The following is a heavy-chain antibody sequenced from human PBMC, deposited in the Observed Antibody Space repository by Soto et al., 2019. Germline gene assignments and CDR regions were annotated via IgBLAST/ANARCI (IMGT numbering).Heavy chain of an antibody. CDR1: GSTFSSSW. Sequence: GGSLRLSCGASGSTFSSSWMTWVCRAPGKGLEWVANINLDGSERNYVDSVKGRFTISRDNAKNLLYLQMNSLRAEDTAVYYCARDRAYNCFDYWGQGTLVTVSS. D-gene: IGHD5-18*01. CDR3: ARDRAYNCFDY. V-gene: IGHV3-7*05. J-gene: IGHJ4*02. CDR2: INLDGSER.